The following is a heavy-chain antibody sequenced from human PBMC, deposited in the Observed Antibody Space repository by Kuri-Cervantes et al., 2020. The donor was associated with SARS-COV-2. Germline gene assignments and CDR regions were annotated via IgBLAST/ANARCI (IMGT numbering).Heavy chain of an antibody. CDR2: IIPILGIA. J-gene: IGHJ2*01. Sequence: SVKVSCKASGGTFSSYAISWVRQAPGQGLEWMGGIIPILGIANYAQKFQGRVTITADKSTSTAYMELSSLRSEDTAVYYCARVCKAYRGGDCSWYFDLWGRGTLVTVSS. D-gene: IGHD2-21*02. CDR3: ARVCKAYRGGDCSWYFDL. CDR1: GGTFSSYA. V-gene: IGHV1-69*10.